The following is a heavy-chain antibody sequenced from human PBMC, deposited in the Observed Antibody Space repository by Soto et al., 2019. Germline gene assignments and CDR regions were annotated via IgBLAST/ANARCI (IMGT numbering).Heavy chain of an antibody. V-gene: IGHV3-73*02. CDR3: TSSALIDYYYYYGMDV. Sequence: EVQLVESGGGLVQPGGSLKLSCAASGFTFSGSAMHWVRQASGKGLEWVGRIRSKANSYATAYAASVKGSFTISRDDSKNTAYLQMNSRKTEDTAVYYCTSSALIDYYYYYGMDVWGQGTTVTVSS. D-gene: IGHD3-22*01. CDR2: IRSKANSYAT. CDR1: GFTFSGSA. J-gene: IGHJ6*02.